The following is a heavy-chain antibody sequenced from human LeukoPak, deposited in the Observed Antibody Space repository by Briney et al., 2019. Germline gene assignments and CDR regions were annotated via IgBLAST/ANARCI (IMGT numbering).Heavy chain of an antibody. J-gene: IGHJ3*01. D-gene: IGHD6-13*01. CDR2: INTYNGNT. Sequence: ASVKVSCKASGYTFTNYGITWVRQAPGQGLEWMGWINTYNGNTNYGQKLQGRVTMTTDTSTSTAYMELRSLRPDDTAVYYCARDEGAPIAAANVWGRGTMVTVSS. CDR3: ARDEGAPIAAANV. CDR1: GYTFTNYG. V-gene: IGHV1-18*01.